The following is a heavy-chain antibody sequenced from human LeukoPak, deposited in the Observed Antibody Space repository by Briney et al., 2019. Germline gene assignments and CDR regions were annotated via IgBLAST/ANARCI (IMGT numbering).Heavy chain of an antibody. CDR1: GGSISSYY. V-gene: IGHV4-59*01. CDR2: IYYSGST. CDR3: ARVPGGDYVRYYYYYYMDV. J-gene: IGHJ6*03. Sequence: SETLSPTCTVSGGSISSYYWSWIRQPPGKGLEWIGYIYYSGSTNYNPSLKSRVTISVDTSKNQFSLKLSSVTAADTAVYYCARVPGGDYVRYYYYYYMDVWGKGTTVTVSS. D-gene: IGHD4-17*01.